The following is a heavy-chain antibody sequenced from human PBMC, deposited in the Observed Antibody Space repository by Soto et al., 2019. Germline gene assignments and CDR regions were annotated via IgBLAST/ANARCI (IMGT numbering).Heavy chain of an antibody. CDR2: IYWDGDK. CDR3: VRLLWFGELT. V-gene: IGHV2-5*02. J-gene: IGHJ4*02. CDR1: GFSLSTSGVG. D-gene: IGHD3-10*01. Sequence: QITLKESGPTLVKPTQTLTLTCTISGFSLSTSGVGVGWIRQPPGKALDWLTLIYWDGDKRYSPSLKSRLTITKDTSKNQVVLTMTNMDPVDTATYYCVRLLWFGELTWGQGTLVTVSS.